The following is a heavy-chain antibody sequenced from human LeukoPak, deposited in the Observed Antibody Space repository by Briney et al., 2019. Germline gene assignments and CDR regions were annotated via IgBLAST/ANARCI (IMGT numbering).Heavy chain of an antibody. CDR3: ARLVRVRGVIGNWFDP. CDR1: GGSISSSSYY. CDR2: IYYSGST. V-gene: IGHV4-39*01. D-gene: IGHD3-10*01. Sequence: SETLSLTCTVPGGSISSSSYYWGWIRQPPGKGLEWIGSIYYSGSTYYNPSLKSRVTISVDTSKNQFSLKLSSVTAADTAVYYCARLVRVRGVIGNWFDPWGQGTLVTVSS. J-gene: IGHJ5*02.